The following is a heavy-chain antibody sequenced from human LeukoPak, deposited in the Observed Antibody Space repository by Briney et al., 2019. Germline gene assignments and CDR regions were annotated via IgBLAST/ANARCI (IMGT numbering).Heavy chain of an antibody. CDR1: GHSISSGYY. V-gene: IGHV4-38-2*02. D-gene: IGHD2-2*02. CDR2: IYHSGST. CDR3: ARDHCSGSSCYRGSTNAFDI. J-gene: IGHJ3*02. Sequence: SETLSLTCAVSGHSISSGYYWGWIRQPPGKGLEWIGSIYHSGSTYYNQSLKSRVTISVDTSKNQFSLKLSSVTAADPAMYYCARDHCSGSSCYRGSTNAFDIWGQGTMVTVSS.